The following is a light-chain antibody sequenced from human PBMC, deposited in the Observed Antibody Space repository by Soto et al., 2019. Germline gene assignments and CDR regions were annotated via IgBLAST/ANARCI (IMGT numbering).Light chain of an antibody. J-gene: IGKJ1*01. CDR1: ESVSSN. CDR2: GAS. V-gene: IGKV3-15*01. Sequence: EIVMTQSPATLSVSPGERATPSCRASESVSSNLAWYQQKPGQAPRLLIYGASTRATGIPARISGSGSGTEFTLTISSLQSEDFAVYYCQQYKKWRTLGQGTKVDIK. CDR3: QQYKKWRT.